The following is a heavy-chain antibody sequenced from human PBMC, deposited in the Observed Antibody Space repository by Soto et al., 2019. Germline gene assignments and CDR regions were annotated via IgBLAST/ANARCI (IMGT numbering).Heavy chain of an antibody. D-gene: IGHD5-12*01. CDR1: GYTFTSYG. V-gene: IGHV1-18*01. Sequence: GASVKVSCKASGYTFTSYGISWVRQAPGQGLEWMGWISAYNGNTNYAQKLQGRVTMTTDTSTSTAYMELRSLRSDDTAVYYCARGLRRWLQLVGYYYGMDVWGQGTTVTVSS. CDR3: ARGLRRWLQLVGYYYGMDV. J-gene: IGHJ6*02. CDR2: ISAYNGNT.